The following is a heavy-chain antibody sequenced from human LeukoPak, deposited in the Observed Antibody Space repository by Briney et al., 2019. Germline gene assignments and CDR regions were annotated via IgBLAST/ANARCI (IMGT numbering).Heavy chain of an antibody. J-gene: IGHJ4*02. V-gene: IGHV4-39*01. D-gene: IGHD5-12*01. CDR2: IYYSGST. Sequence: SETLSLTCTVSGGSISSSSYYWGWIRQPPGKGLEWIGGIYYSGSTYYNPSLKSRVTISVDTSKNQFSLKLSSVTAADTAVYYCARLGYSGYDPCPDYWGQGTLVTVSS. CDR3: ARLGYSGYDPCPDY. CDR1: GGSISSSSYY.